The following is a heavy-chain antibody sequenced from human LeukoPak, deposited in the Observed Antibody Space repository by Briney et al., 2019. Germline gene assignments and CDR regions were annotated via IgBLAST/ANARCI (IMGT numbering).Heavy chain of an antibody. J-gene: IGHJ4*02. CDR2: ISGSGVNT. Sequence: GRSLRLSCAPSGFTFSGYAMAWVRQAPKKGLEWVSAISGSGVNTYYADSVKGRSTISRDNSKSTLSLQVNSLRAEDTAVYYCAKVHSLYCSSTICYNFDYWGQGTLVTVSS. V-gene: IGHV3-23*01. D-gene: IGHD2-2*02. CDR3: AKVHSLYCSSTICYNFDY. CDR1: GFTFSGYA.